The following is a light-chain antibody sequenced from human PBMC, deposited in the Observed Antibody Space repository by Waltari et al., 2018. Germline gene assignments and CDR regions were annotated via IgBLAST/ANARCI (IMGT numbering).Light chain of an antibody. CDR2: DAS. V-gene: IGKV1-33*01. Sequence: DIQMTQSPSSLSASVGDRVTITCQASQDISNYLNWYQQKPGKAPTLLIYDASNLETGVPSRFSGSGSGTDFTFTISSLQPEDIATYYGQQYDNLPRTFGQGTKVEIK. CDR1: QDISNY. CDR3: QQYDNLPRT. J-gene: IGKJ1*01.